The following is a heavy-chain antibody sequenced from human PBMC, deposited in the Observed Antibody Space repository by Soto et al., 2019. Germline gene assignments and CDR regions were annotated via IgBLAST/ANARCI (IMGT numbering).Heavy chain of an antibody. J-gene: IGHJ3*02. CDR3: TTTRPGTNVFDN. CDR1: GITFSNAW. CDR2: IRSKTDGGTT. Sequence: LRLSCAASGITFSNAWMNWVRQAPGKGLEYIGRIRSKTDGGTTEYAAPVEGRFTISRDDSKNTLYLQMSGLKTEDTAVYYCTTTRPGTNVFDNWGQGTLVTV. D-gene: IGHD6-13*01. V-gene: IGHV3-15*01.